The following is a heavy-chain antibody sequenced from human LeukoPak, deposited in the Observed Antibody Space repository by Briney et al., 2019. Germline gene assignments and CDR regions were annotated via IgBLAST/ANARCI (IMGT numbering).Heavy chain of an antibody. CDR3: ASVVTGERNSYFDY. CDR2: IIPIFGTA. CDR1: GGTFSSYA. J-gene: IGHJ4*02. D-gene: IGHD7-27*01. V-gene: IGHV1-69*01. Sequence: SVKVSCKASGGTFSSYAISWVRQAPGQGLEWMGGIIPIFGTANYAQKFQGRVTITADESTSTAYMELSSLRSEDMAVYYCASVVTGERNSYFDYWGQGTLVTVSS.